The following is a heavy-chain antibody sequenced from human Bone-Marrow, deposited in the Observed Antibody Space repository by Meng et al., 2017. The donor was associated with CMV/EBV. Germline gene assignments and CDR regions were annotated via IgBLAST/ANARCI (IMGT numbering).Heavy chain of an antibody. Sequence: GESLKISCAASGFAVNTYYMSWVRRAPGKGLEWIAVIYTGGGTSHADSVKGRFTISRDKSQNTVYLQMHSLRVNDTALYYCVRDAVAPSGNGFDFWGQGTMVTV. J-gene: IGHJ3*01. CDR1: GFAVNTYY. CDR3: VRDAVAPSGNGFDF. CDR2: IYTGGGT. V-gene: IGHV3-53*01. D-gene: IGHD1-26*01.